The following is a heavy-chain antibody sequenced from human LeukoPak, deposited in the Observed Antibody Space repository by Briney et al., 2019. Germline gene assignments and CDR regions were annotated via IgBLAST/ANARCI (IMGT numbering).Heavy chain of an antibody. D-gene: IGHD5/OR15-5a*01. V-gene: IGHV1-18*01. CDR2: ISPSNDKT. Sequence: ASVKVSCKASGYTFTSYAITWVRQAPGQGLEWMGWISPSNDKTNYAQKVQGRVTMTTDTSTSTAHMQLRSLRSDDTAVYYCARVSEDNWFDSWGQGTLVTVSS. CDR1: GYTFTSYA. J-gene: IGHJ5*01. CDR3: ARVSEDNWFDS.